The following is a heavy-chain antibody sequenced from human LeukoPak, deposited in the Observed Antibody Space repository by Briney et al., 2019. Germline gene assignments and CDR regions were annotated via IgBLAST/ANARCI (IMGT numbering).Heavy chain of an antibody. V-gene: IGHV3-53*01. CDR3: AREGAPNYYDSSGSGSY. D-gene: IGHD3-22*01. J-gene: IGHJ4*02. CDR2: IYSGGST. CDR1: GFTVSSNY. Sequence: PGGSLRLSCAASGFTVSSNYMSWVRQAPGKGLEWVSVIYSGGSTYYADSVKGRFTISRDNSKNTLYLQMNSLRAEDTAVYYCAREGAPNYYDSSGSGSYWGQGTLVTVSS.